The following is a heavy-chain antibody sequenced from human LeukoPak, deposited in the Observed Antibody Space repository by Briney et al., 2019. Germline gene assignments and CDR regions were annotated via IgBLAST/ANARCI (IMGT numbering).Heavy chain of an antibody. CDR2: ISSSSSYI. CDR1: GFTFSSYS. CDR3: AGSYYDSWSGYSFDY. V-gene: IGHV3-21*01. D-gene: IGHD3-3*01. Sequence: GGSLRLSCAASGFTFSSYSMNWVRQAPGKGLEWVSSISSSSSYIYYADSVKGRFTISRDNAKNSLYLQMNSLRAEDTAVYYCAGSYYDSWSGYSFDYWGQGTLVTVSS. J-gene: IGHJ4*02.